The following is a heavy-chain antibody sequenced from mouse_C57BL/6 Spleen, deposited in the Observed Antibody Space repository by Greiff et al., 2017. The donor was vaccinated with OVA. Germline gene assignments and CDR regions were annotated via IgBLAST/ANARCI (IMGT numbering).Heavy chain of an antibody. CDR3: APMVTDYFDY. J-gene: IGHJ2*01. D-gene: IGHD2-2*01. V-gene: IGHV1-74*01. CDR1: GYTFTSYW. CDR2: IHPSDSDT. Sequence: QVQLQQPGAELVKPGASVKVSCKASGYTFTSYWMHWVKQRPGQGLEWIGRIHPSDSDTNYNQKLKGKATLTVDKSSSTAYMQLSSLTSEYAAVYYCAPMVTDYFDYWGQGTTLTVSS.